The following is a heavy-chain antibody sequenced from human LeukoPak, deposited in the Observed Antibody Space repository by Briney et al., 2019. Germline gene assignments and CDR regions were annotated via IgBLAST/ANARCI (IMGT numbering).Heavy chain of an antibody. V-gene: IGHV1-18*01. CDR1: GYTFTSYG. CDR3: ARVGVYYYDSSGYYIDY. J-gene: IGHJ4*02. D-gene: IGHD3-22*01. Sequence: ASVKVSCKASGYTFTSYGISWVRQAPGQGLEWMGCISAYNGNTNYAQKLQGRVTMTTDTSTRTAYMELRSLRSDDTAVYYCARVGVYYYDSSGYYIDYWGQGTLVTVSS. CDR2: ISAYNGNT.